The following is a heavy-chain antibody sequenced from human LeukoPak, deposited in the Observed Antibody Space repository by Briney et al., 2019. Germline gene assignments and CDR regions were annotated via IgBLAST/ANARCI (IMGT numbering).Heavy chain of an antibody. V-gene: IGHV4-34*01. CDR2: INHSGST. D-gene: IGHD3-3*01. CDR3: ARGGFYDFWSGYYVKGADY. CDR1: GGSFSGYY. Sequence: KPSETLSLTCAVYGGSFSGYYWSWIRQPPGKGLEWIGEINHSGSTNYNPSLKSRVTISVDTSKNQFSLKLSSVTAADTAVYYCARGGFYDFWSGYYVKGADYWGQGTLVTVSS. J-gene: IGHJ4*02.